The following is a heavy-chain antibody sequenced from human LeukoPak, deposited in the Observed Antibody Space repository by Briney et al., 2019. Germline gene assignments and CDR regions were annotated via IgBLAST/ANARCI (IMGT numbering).Heavy chain of an antibody. D-gene: IGHD3-3*01. CDR1: GFTFSNAW. CDR3: TTEYYDFWSGYSWVEEAKDY. Sequence: GGSLRLSCAASGFTFSNAWMSWVRQAPGKGLEWVGRIKSKTDGGTTDYAAPVKGRFTISRDDSKNTLYLQMNSLKTEDTAVYYCTTEYYDFWSGYSWVEEAKDYWGQGTLVTVSS. CDR2: IKSKTDGGTT. J-gene: IGHJ4*02. V-gene: IGHV3-15*01.